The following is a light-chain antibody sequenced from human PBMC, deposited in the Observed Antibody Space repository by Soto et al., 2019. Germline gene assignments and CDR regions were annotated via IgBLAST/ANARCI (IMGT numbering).Light chain of an antibody. CDR3: SSYASSNTWV. CDR1: SSDVGGYNY. Sequence: QSALTQPAAVSGSPGQSITISCTGTSSDVGGYNYVSWYQQHPGKAPKLMIYEITHRPSGVSNRFSGSKSGNTASLTISGLQAEDEAVYYCSSYASSNTWVFGGGTKVTVL. V-gene: IGLV2-14*03. J-gene: IGLJ3*02. CDR2: EIT.